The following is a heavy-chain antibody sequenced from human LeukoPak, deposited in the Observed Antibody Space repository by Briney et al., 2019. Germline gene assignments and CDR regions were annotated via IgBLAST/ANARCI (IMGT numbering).Heavy chain of an antibody. CDR3: ARDNPDQYYYYGMDV. CDR1: GGSISSSNW. CDR2: IYHSGST. Sequence: SETLSLTCAVSGGSISSSNWWSWVRQSPGKGLEWIGEIYHSGSTNYNPSLKSRVTISVDKSKNQFSLKLSSVTAADTAVYYCARDNPDQYYYYGMDVWGKGTTVTVSS. D-gene: IGHD1-14*01. J-gene: IGHJ6*04. V-gene: IGHV4-4*02.